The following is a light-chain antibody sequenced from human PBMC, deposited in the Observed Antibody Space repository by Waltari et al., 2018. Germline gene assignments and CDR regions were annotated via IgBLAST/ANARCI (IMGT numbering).Light chain of an antibody. CDR3: QHYDSYQYA. J-gene: IGKJ2*01. Sequence: IQVTQSPSTLSASVGDRVNITCRTSEGVNRHLAWYQQKPGRAPNLLIYKASTLETGAPSKFSGSGSGTEFSLTITNLQRDDFATYFCQHYDSYQYAFGPGTKLEIK. V-gene: IGKV1-5*03. CDR2: KAS. CDR1: EGVNRH.